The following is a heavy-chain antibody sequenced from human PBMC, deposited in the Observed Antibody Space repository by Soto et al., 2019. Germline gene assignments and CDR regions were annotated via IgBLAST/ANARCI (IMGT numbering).Heavy chain of an antibody. V-gene: IGHV1-18*01. CDR3: ARDTSNSFDY. CDR2: ISPHNGNT. J-gene: IGHJ4*02. Sequence: HVQLVQSGGELKKPGASVKVSCNTSGYTFNTYFITWVRQAPGQGLEWMGWISPHNGNTNYAEKFQGRVTMTTDTITNTAYMELRNLRFDDTAVYYCARDTSNSFDYWGQGTLDTVSS. D-gene: IGHD2-2*01. CDR1: GYTFNTYF.